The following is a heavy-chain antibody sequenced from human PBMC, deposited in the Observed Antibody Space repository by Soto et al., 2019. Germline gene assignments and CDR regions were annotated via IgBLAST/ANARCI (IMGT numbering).Heavy chain of an antibody. CDR1: GYTFTSYA. J-gene: IGHJ2*01. Sequence: ASVKVSCKASGYTFTSYAMHWVRQAPGQRLEWMGWINAGNGNTKYSQKLQGRVTMTRDTSTSTAYMELRSLRSDDTAVYYCARDGSSSWYWYFDLWGRGTLVTVSS. V-gene: IGHV1-3*01. D-gene: IGHD6-13*01. CDR2: INAGNGNT. CDR3: ARDGSSSWYWYFDL.